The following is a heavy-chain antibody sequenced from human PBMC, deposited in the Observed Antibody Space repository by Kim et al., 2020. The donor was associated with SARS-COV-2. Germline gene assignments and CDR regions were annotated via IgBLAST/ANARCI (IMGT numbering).Heavy chain of an antibody. CDR1: GFTFDDYA. Sequence: GGSLRLSCAASGFTFDDYAMHWVRQAPGKGLEWVSLISGDGGSTYYADSVKGRFTISRDNSKNSLYLQMNSLRTEDTALYYCAKDITGYCSGGSCYWGYYYYGMDVWGQGTTVTVSS. V-gene: IGHV3-43*02. CDR2: ISGDGGST. CDR3: AKDITGYCSGGSCYWGYYYYGMDV. J-gene: IGHJ6*02. D-gene: IGHD2-15*01.